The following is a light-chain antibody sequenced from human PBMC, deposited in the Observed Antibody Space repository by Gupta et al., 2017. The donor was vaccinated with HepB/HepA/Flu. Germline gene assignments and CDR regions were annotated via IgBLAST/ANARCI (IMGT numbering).Light chain of an antibody. Sequence: QSALTQPASVSGSPGQSNTISCPGTSSDVGGYNYVSWYQQHPGKAPKLLIYNVSNLPSGISNRFSGSKSGNTASLTISGLQAEDEADYYCSSYSSTILYVFGSGTKVTVL. CDR1: SSDVGGYNY. V-gene: IGLV2-14*03. J-gene: IGLJ1*01. CDR2: NVS. CDR3: SSYSSTILYV.